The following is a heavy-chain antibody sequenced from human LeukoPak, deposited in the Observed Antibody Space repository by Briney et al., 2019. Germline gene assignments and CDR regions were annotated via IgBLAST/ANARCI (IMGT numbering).Heavy chain of an antibody. CDR1: GGSFSGYY. Sequence: PSETLSLTCAVYGGSFSGYYWSWIRQPPGKGLEWIGYIYYSGSTNYNPSLKSRVTISVDTSKNQFSLKLSSVTAADTAVYYCARVYGSGYSRRNYFDYWGQGTLVTVSS. J-gene: IGHJ4*02. CDR2: IYYSGST. V-gene: IGHV4-59*01. CDR3: ARVYGSGYSRRNYFDY. D-gene: IGHD3-3*01.